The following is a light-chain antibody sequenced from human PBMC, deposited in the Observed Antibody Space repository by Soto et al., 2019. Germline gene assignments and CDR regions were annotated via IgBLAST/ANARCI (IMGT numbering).Light chain of an antibody. CDR2: SAS. V-gene: IGKV1-39*01. CDR1: QTVSKF. CDR3: QQTYSLPRT. Sequence: DVQMTQSPSSLSASVGDRVTIACRASQTVSKFVNWYQQKPGKVPDLLIYSASTLYSGVPSRFSGSGAGTEFTLTISNLQSEDFATYYCQQTYSLPRTFAQGTKVE. J-gene: IGKJ1*01.